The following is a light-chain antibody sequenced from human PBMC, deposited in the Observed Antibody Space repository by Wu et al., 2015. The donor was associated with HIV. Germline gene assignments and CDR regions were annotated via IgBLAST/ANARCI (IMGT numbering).Light chain of an antibody. V-gene: IGKV3D-20*02. CDR3: QQRSNWPLT. Sequence: EIVLTQSPGTLPLSPGERATLSCRASQSISVNYLAWYQQKPGQAPRLLIFGVSNRATGIPARFSGSGSGTDFTLTISRLEPEDFAVYYCQQRSNWPLTFGGGTKVEIK. CDR2: GVS. J-gene: IGKJ4*01. CDR1: QSISVNY.